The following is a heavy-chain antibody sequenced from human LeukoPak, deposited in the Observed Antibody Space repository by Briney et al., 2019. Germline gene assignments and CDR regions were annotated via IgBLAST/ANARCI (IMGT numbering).Heavy chain of an antibody. Sequence: GSLRLSCAASGFTFSTYWMNWVRQAPGKGLEWVANIKQDGNEKYYVDSVKGRFTISRDNAKNSLYLQMNSLRAEDTAIYYCARDAFFWAFDYWGQGTLVTSPQ. CDR2: IKQDGNEK. CDR3: ARDAFFWAFDY. D-gene: IGHD3-3*01. CDR1: GFTFSTYW. V-gene: IGHV3-7*03. J-gene: IGHJ4*02.